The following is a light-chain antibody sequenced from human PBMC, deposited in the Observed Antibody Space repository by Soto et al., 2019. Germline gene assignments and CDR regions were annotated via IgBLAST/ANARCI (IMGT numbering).Light chain of an antibody. CDR1: SSDVGGYNY. Sequence: QLVLTQPASVSGSPGQSITISCTGTSSDVGGYNYVSWYQQHPGKAPKLIICEVSNRPSGVSNRFSGSKSGNTASLTISGLQAEDEADYYCSSYTSSDTLVFGGGTKLTVL. J-gene: IGLJ2*01. CDR3: SSYTSSDTLV. V-gene: IGLV2-14*01. CDR2: EVS.